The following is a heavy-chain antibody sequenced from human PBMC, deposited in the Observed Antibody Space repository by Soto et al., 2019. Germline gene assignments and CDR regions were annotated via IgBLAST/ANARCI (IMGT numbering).Heavy chain of an antibody. D-gene: IGHD3-10*01. CDR1: GGTFSSYA. CDR2: IIPIFGTA. Sequence: SVKVSCKASGGTFSSYAISWVRQAPGQGLEWMGGIIPIFGTANYAQKFQGRVTITADESTSTAYMELSSLRSEDTAVYYCARDWDQSASYSGWFDPWGQGTLVTVSS. V-gene: IGHV1-69*13. J-gene: IGHJ5*02. CDR3: ARDWDQSASYSGWFDP.